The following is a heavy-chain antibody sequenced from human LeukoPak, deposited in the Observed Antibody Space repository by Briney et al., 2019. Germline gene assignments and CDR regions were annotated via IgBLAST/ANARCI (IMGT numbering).Heavy chain of an antibody. Sequence: GGSLRLSCAASGFTFRSYSMHWVRQTPGKGLVWVSRINSDGSSTSYADSVKGRFTISRDDAKNTLYLQMNSLRGEDTAVYYCTRSDWFDPWGQGTLVTVSS. CDR2: INSDGSST. CDR1: GFTFRSYS. CDR3: TRSDWFDP. V-gene: IGHV3-74*01. J-gene: IGHJ5*02.